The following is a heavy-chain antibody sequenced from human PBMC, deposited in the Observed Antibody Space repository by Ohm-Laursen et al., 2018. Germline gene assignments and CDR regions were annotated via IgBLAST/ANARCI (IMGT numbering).Heavy chain of an antibody. CDR3: TRSWYSSGSLSAY. V-gene: IGHV3-49*03. Sequence: SLRLSCAASGFLFGDYAMSWFRQAPGKGLEWVGFIRTKAYGGTMEYAASVKGRFTISRDDSKSIAYLQMNSLKTEDTAVYYCTRSWYSSGSLSAYWGQGTLVTVSS. CDR2: IRTKAYGGTM. D-gene: IGHD6-19*01. CDR1: GFLFGDYA. J-gene: IGHJ4*02.